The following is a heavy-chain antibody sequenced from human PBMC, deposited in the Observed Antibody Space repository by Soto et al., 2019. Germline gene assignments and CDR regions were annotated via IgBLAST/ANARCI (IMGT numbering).Heavy chain of an antibody. CDR2: ISDDGNNK. CDR3: ARESKNIPTSGPNWAFTWFAP. Sequence: QVYLVESGGGVVQPGRSLRLSCAASGFTFSDHNMHWVRQTPGKGLEWVAIISDDGNNKIYADSVKGRFTISRDNSKKTLYLQLDSLRGEDTAVYYCARESKNIPTSGPNWAFTWFAPWGQGTLVTVSS. D-gene: IGHD7-27*01. V-gene: IGHV3-30-3*01. CDR1: GFTFSDHN. J-gene: IGHJ5*02.